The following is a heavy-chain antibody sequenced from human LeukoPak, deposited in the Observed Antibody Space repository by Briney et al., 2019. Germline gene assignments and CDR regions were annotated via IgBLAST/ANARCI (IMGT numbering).Heavy chain of an antibody. V-gene: IGHV4-4*02. Sequence: SGTLSLTCGVSGASISSSNWRSWVRQPPGKGLEWIGETYHSGSTKYNPSLKSRVTISVDKSKKQFSLKLTSVTAADTAVYYCAREGLPYYYGMDVWGQGTTVTVSS. CDR1: GASISSSNW. D-gene: IGHD5-18*01. CDR3: AREGLPYYYGMDV. J-gene: IGHJ6*02. CDR2: TYHSGST.